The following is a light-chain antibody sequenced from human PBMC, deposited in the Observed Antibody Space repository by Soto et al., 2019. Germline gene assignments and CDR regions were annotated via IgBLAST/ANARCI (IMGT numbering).Light chain of an antibody. Sequence: DSQMTQSPSTLSASVGDRVTITCRASQSINIWLAWYQQKAGKAPKLLISAASTLHSGVPSTFSGSGSGTDFTLTISSLQPEDFATYYCQQLYTYPLTFGGGTKVDIK. CDR2: AAS. CDR3: QQLYTYPLT. CDR1: QSINIW. V-gene: IGKV1-5*01. J-gene: IGKJ4*01.